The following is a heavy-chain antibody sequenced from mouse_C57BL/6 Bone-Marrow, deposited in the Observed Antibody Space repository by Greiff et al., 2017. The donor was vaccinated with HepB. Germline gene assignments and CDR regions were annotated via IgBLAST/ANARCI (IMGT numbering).Heavy chain of an antibody. CDR3: ARQEDYDADSFDY. D-gene: IGHD2-4*01. CDR2: IYPGSGST. V-gene: IGHV1-55*01. Sequence: VQLQQPGAELVKPGASVKMSCKASGYTFTSYWITWVKQRPGQGLEWIGDIYPGSGSTNYNEKFKSKATLTVDTSSSTAYMQLSSLTSEDSAVYYCARQEDYDADSFDYWGQGTTLTVSS. CDR1: GYTFTSYW. J-gene: IGHJ2*01.